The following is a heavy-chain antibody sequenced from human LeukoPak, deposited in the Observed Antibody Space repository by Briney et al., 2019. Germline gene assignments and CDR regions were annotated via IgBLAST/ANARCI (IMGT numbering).Heavy chain of an antibody. CDR3: ARVGEDVEMTPIPLDY. D-gene: IGHD5-24*01. Sequence: GGSLRLSCAASGFTFSDYWMSWVRQAPGKGLERVATIKKDGSEKYYVDSVKGRFTISRDNAKNSLYLQMNSLRADDTALYYCARVGEDVEMTPIPLDYWGQGTLVTVSS. J-gene: IGHJ4*02. CDR1: GFTFSDYW. V-gene: IGHV3-7*01. CDR2: IKKDGSEK.